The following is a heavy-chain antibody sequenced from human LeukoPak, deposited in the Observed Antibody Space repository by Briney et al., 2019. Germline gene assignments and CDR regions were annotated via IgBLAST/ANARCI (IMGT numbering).Heavy chain of an antibody. CDR2: ISGNNDNP. CDR3: ARDGTSTDDY. CDR1: GYTFSNFG. Sequence: ASVTVSCKASGYTFSNFGINWVRQAPGQGLEWIAWISGNNDNPNYGQKFQGRFTVTTDPSTSTAYMELRNLRSDDTAVYYCARDGTSTDDYWGQGTLVTVSS. V-gene: IGHV1-18*01. D-gene: IGHD2-2*01. J-gene: IGHJ4*02.